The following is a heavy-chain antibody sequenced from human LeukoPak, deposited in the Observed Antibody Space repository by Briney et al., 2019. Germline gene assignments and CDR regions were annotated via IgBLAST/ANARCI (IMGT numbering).Heavy chain of an antibody. D-gene: IGHD3-22*01. V-gene: IGHV4-34*01. CDR2: INHSGSS. CDR3: ARGARLYYYDSSGYFDY. Sequence: SETLSLTCAVYGGSFSGYYWSWIRQPPGKGLEGMGEINHSGSSNYNPSLKSRVTISVDTSKNQFSLKLSSVTAADTAVYYCARGARLYYYDSSGYFDYWGQGTLVTVSS. J-gene: IGHJ4*02. CDR1: GGSFSGYY.